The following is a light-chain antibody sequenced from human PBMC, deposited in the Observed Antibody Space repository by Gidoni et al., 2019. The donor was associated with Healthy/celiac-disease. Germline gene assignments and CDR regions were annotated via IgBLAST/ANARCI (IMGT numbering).Light chain of an antibody. CDR3: SSYTSSRYV. CDR1: SSDVVGYNS. CDR2: DVS. J-gene: IGLJ1*01. Sequence: QSARTQPPSVSGSRGQSITITGTGTSSDVVGYNSVSWYQQQPGKAPKLMIYDVSNRPSGVSNRFSGSKSGNTSSLTISGLQAEDEADYYCSSYTSSRYVFGTGTKVTVL. V-gene: IGLV2-14*01.